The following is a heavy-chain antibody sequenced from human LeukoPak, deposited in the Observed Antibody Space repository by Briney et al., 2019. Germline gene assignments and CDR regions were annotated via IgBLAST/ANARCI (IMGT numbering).Heavy chain of an antibody. J-gene: IGHJ4*02. D-gene: IGHD3-9*01. V-gene: IGHV4-61*02. CDR3: ARDSAADYDILTGYLFDY. Sequence: SQTLSLTCTVSGGSISSGSYYWGWIRQPPGKGLEWIGRIYTSGSTNYNPSLKSRVTISVDTSKNQFSLKLSSVTAADTAVYYCARDSAADYDILTGYLFDYWGQGTLVTVSS. CDR1: GGSISSGSYY. CDR2: IYTSGST.